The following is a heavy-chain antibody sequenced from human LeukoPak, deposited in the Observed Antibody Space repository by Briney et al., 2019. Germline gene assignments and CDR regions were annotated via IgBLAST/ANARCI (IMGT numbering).Heavy chain of an antibody. J-gene: IGHJ4*02. CDR1: GYSISSGYY. D-gene: IGHD6-19*01. V-gene: IGHV4-38-2*01. CDR2: IYHSGST. CDR3: ARVHQEGQWLVLDH. Sequence: SETLSLTCAVSGYSISSGYYWGWIRQPPGKGLEWIGSIYHSGSTYYNPSLKSRVTISVDTSKNQFSLKLSSVTAADTAVYYCARVHQEGQWLVLDHWGQGTLVTVSS.